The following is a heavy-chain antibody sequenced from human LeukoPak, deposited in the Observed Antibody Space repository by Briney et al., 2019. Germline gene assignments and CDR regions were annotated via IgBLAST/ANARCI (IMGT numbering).Heavy chain of an antibody. J-gene: IGHJ3*02. CDR1: GFTFRNYA. D-gene: IGHD2-15*01. V-gene: IGHV3-23*01. Sequence: GGSLRLSCAASGFTFRNYAMSWVRQAPGKGLEWVSAIGGRGLSTSYADSVKGRFTISRDNSKSTLYLQMHSLRAEDTAIYYCARPVLAAARSDAFDIWGQGTVVTVSS. CDR3: ARPVLAAARSDAFDI. CDR2: IGGRGLST.